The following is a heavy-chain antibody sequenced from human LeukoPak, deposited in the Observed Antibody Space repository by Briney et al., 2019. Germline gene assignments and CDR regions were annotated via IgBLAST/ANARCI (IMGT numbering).Heavy chain of an antibody. D-gene: IGHD2-21*02. CDR3: ERGATMSETGYCDF. V-gene: IGHV4-34*01. J-gene: IGHJ4*03. Sequence: SETLSLTCAVYGGSFSRYYWSWLGQSPGKGLEWIAEIDHRGDTNYNPSVKSRVTISVDTSKNQFSLKMRSLSAADTALYYCERGATMSETGYCDFWGQGTLVTVSS. CDR1: GGSFSRYY. CDR2: IDHRGDT.